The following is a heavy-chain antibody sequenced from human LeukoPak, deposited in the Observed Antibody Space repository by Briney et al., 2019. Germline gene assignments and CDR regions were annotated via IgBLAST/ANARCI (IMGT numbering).Heavy chain of an antibody. D-gene: IGHD3-22*01. V-gene: IGHV1-18*01. CDR1: GYTFTSYG. Sequence: GASVTVSCKASGYTFTSYGINWVRQAPGQGLEWMGWISAYNGNTNYAQKLQGRVTMTTDTFTSTAYMELRSLRSDDTAVYYCARAGDSSGYYYPTPSGYWGQGTLVTVSS. J-gene: IGHJ4*02. CDR2: ISAYNGNT. CDR3: ARAGDSSGYYYPTPSGY.